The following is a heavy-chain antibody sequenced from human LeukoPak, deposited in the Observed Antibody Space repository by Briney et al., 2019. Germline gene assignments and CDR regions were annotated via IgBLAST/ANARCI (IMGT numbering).Heavy chain of an antibody. V-gene: IGHV4-34*01. J-gene: IGHJ6*04. Sequence: SETLSLTRAVYGGSFSGYYWSWIRQPPGKGLEWIGEINHSGSTNYNPSLKSRVTISVDTSKNQFSLKLSSVTAADTAVYYCARGYCSSTSCRSVSGMDVWGKGTTVTVSS. CDR3: ARGYCSSTSCRSVSGMDV. D-gene: IGHD2-2*01. CDR2: INHSGST. CDR1: GGSFSGYY.